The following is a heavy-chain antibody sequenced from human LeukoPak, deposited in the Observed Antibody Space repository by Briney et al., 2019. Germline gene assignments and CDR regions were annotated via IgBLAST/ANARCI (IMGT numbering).Heavy chain of an antibody. V-gene: IGHV3-23*01. CDR2: ISGSGGST. Sequence: PGGSLRLSCAAYGFTFSSYAMSWVRQAPGKGLEWVSAISGSGGSTYYADSVRGRFTISRDNSKNTMYLQMNSLRAEYTAVYYCAKDYCSGGSCGAYFDYWGQGTLVTVSS. J-gene: IGHJ4*02. CDR3: AKDYCSGGSCGAYFDY. D-gene: IGHD2-15*01. CDR1: GFTFSSYA.